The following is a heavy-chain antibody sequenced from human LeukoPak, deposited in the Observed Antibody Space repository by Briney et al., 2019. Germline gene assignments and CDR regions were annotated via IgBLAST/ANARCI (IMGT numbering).Heavy chain of an antibody. CDR1: GFTFSSYG. Sequence: GGSLRLSCAASGFTFSSYGMHWVRQAPGKGLEWVAFIRYDGSNKYYADSVKGRFTISRDNSKNTLYLQMNSLRAEDMAVYYCAKPRRYSGSYFDYWGQGTLVTVSS. V-gene: IGHV3-30*02. CDR3: AKPRRYSGSYFDY. D-gene: IGHD1-26*01. J-gene: IGHJ4*02. CDR2: IRYDGSNK.